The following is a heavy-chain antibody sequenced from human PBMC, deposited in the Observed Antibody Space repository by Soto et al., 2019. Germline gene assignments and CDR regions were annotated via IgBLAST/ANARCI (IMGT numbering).Heavy chain of an antibody. CDR2: IIPLFGTA. V-gene: IGHV1-69*01. D-gene: IGHD2-15*01. CDR3: ARDYAHDCSGGNCYFYF. Sequence: QVQLVQSGAEVKKPGSSVKVSCKASGGTFSRYGINWVRQAPGHGLEWMGGIIPLFGTANYAQKFQGRVTITADESTSTAHMELRSRRSEDTAVYYCARDYAHDCSGGNCYFYFWGQGTLVTVSP. CDR1: GGTFSRYG. J-gene: IGHJ4*02.